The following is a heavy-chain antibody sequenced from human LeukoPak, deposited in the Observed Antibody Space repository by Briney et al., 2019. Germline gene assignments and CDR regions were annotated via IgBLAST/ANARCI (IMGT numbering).Heavy chain of an antibody. CDR1: GFTFSSYW. CDR3: ARRHSSGWLRYFDY. Sequence: PGGSLRLSCAASGFTFSSYWMHWVRQAPGKGLVWVSRINSDGSSTSYADSVKGRFTISRDNAKNTLYLQMNSLRAEDTAVYYCARRHSSGWLRYFDYWGQGTLVTVSS. D-gene: IGHD6-19*01. J-gene: IGHJ4*02. V-gene: IGHV3-74*01. CDR2: INSDGSST.